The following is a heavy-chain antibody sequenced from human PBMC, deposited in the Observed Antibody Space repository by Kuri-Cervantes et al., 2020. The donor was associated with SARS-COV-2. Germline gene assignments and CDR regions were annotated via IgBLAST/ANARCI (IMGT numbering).Heavy chain of an antibody. CDR3: AKGSYSSPLDYYYGMDV. V-gene: IGHV3-30*18. CDR1: GFTFSSYG. D-gene: IGHD6-13*01. Sequence: GESLKISCAASGFTFSSYGMHWVRQAPGKGLEWVAVISYDGSNKYYADSVKGRFTISRDNSKNTLYLQMNSLRAEDTAVYYCAKGSYSSPLDYYYGMDVWGQGTKVTVSS. J-gene: IGHJ6*02. CDR2: ISYDGSNK.